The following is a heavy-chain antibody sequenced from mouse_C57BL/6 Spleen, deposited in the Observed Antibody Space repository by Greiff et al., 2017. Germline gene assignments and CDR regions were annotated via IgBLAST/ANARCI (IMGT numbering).Heavy chain of an antibody. Sequence: QVHVKQPGAELVKPGASVKLSCKASGYTFTSYWMHWVKQRPGRGLEWIGRIDPNSGGTKYNEKFKSKATLTVDKPSSTAYMQLSSLTSEDSAVYYCARNYGSSYVNAMDYWGQGTSVTVSS. D-gene: IGHD1-1*01. J-gene: IGHJ4*01. V-gene: IGHV1-72*01. CDR1: GYTFTSYW. CDR3: ARNYGSSYVNAMDY. CDR2: IDPNSGGT.